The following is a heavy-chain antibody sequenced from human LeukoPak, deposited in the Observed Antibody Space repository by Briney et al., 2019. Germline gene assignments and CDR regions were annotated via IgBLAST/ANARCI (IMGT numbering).Heavy chain of an antibody. CDR2: MNPNSGNT. V-gene: IGHV1-8*02. D-gene: IGHD2-15*01. CDR1: GYTFTSYD. Sequence: ASVKVSCKASGYTFTSYDINWVRQATGQGLEWMGWMNPNSGNTDYAQKLQGRVTMTTDTSTSTAYMELRSLRSDDTAVYYCARDCSGGSCYLHWGQGTLVTVSS. J-gene: IGHJ4*02. CDR3: ARDCSGGSCYLH.